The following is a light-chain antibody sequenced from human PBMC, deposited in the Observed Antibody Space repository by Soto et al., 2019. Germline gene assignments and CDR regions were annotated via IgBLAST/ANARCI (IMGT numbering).Light chain of an antibody. CDR2: SNN. V-gene: IGLV1-44*01. CDR1: SSNIGSHT. Sequence: QSVLTQPPSASGTPGQRVTLSCSGSSSNIGSHTVTWYQQLPGTAPKLLIYSNNQRPSGVPDRFSGSKSGTSASLAISGRQSEDEADYYCAAWDDSLNGRVFGTGTKLTVL. J-gene: IGLJ1*01. CDR3: AAWDDSLNGRV.